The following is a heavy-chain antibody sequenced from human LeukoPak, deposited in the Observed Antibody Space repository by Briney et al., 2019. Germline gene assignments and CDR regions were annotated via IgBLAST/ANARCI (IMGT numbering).Heavy chain of an antibody. CDR3: AREGRYYYDSSGYYFD. CDR1: GYSISSGYY. CDR2: NLHSGST. D-gene: IGHD3-22*01. Sequence: PSETLSLTCTVSGYSISSGYYWGWIRQPPGMGQEWIGSNLHSGSTYYNPSLKSRVTMSVDTSKNQFSLKLSSVTAADTAVYYCAREGRYYYDSSGYYFDWGQGTLVTVSS. V-gene: IGHV4-38-2*02. J-gene: IGHJ4*02.